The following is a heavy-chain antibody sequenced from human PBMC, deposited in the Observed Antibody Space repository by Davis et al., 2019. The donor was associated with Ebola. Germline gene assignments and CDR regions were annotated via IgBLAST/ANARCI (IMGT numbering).Heavy chain of an antibody. CDR1: GGTFSRYA. Sequence: ASVKVSCKVPGGTFSRYAISWVRQAPGQGLEWMGWITAYNGIPRYSQKVQGRVTMTRDTSASTAYMELNNLRVDDTAVYYCARRSGYDVGDAFDIWGQGTMVTVSS. D-gene: IGHD5-12*01. CDR3: ARRSGYDVGDAFDI. CDR2: ITAYNGIP. V-gene: IGHV1-18*01. J-gene: IGHJ3*02.